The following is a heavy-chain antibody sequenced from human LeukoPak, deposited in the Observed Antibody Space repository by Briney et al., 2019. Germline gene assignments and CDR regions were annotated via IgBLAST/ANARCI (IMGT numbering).Heavy chain of an antibody. CDR1: GGTFSSYA. V-gene: IGHV1-69*05. D-gene: IGHD7-27*01. CDR3: ARVNWGHYYFDY. J-gene: IGHJ4*02. CDR2: IIPIFGTA. Sequence: GASVKVSCKASGGTFSSYAISWVRQAPGQGLEWMGGIIPIFGTANYAQKFQGRVTITTDESTSTAYMELSSLRSEDTAVYYCARVNWGHYYFDYWGQGTLVTVSS.